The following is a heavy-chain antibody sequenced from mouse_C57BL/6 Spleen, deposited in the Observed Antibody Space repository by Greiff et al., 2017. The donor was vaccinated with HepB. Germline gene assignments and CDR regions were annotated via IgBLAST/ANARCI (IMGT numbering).Heavy chain of an antibody. CDR3: THTLSGYYDVLFAY. Sequence: VQLQQSGAELVRPGASVTLSCKASGYTFTDYEMHWVKQTPVHGLEWIGAIDPETGGTAYNQKFKGKAILTADKSSSTAYMELRSLTSEDSAVYYCTHTLSGYYDVLFAYWGQGTLVTVSA. D-gene: IGHD2-3*01. J-gene: IGHJ3*01. CDR1: GYTFTDYE. CDR2: IDPETGGT. V-gene: IGHV1-15*01.